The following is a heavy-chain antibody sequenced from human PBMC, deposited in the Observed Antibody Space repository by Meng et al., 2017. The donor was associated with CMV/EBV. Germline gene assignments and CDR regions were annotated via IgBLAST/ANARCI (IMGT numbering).Heavy chain of an antibody. J-gene: IGHJ4*02. V-gene: IGHV3-30-3*01. CDR2: ISYDGSNK. CDR3: ARTTTVTTPFDY. CDR1: GFTFSSYA. Sequence: AASGFTFSSYAMHWVRQAPGKGLEWVAVISYDGSNKSYADSVKGRFTISRDNSKNTLYLQMNSLRAEDTAVYYCARTTTVTTPFDYWGQGTLVTVSS. D-gene: IGHD4-17*01.